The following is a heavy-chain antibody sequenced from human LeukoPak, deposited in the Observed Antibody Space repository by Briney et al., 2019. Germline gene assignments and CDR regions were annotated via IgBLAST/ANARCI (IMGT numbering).Heavy chain of an antibody. CDR3: AKNSYGGRWYYFDY. CDR2: ISGSGGST. CDR1: GFTCSSYA. V-gene: IGHV3-23*01. Sequence: GGSLRLSCAASGFTCSSYAMSWVRQAPGKGLEWVSAISGSGGSTYYADSVKGRFTISRDNSKNTLYLQMNSLRAEDTAVYYCAKNSYGGRWYYFDYWGQGTLVTVSS. J-gene: IGHJ4*02. D-gene: IGHD4/OR15-4a*01.